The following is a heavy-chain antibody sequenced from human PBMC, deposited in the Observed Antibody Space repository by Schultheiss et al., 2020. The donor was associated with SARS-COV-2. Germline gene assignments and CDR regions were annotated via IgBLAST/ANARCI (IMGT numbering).Heavy chain of an antibody. J-gene: IGHJ6*03. V-gene: IGHV4-39*07. CDR3: ARVGRGWITGTSYYYYYMDV. CDR1: GGSISSSSYY. CDR2: IYTSGST. Sequence: SETLSLTCTVSGGSISSSSYYWGWIRQPPGKGLEWIGSIYTSGSTNYNPSLKSRVTISLDKSKNQFSLKLSSVTAADTAVYYCARVGRGWITGTSYYYYYMDVWGKGTTVTVSS. D-gene: IGHD1-20*01.